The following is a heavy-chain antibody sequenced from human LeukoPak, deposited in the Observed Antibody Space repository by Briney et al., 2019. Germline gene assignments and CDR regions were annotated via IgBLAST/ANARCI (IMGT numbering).Heavy chain of an antibody. Sequence: GGSLRLSCAASGFTFSSYAMGWVRQAPGKGLEWVSAISGSGGSTFYADSVKGRFTISRDNAKNSLYLQMNSLRAEDTAVYYCAREIRKNYFDYWGQGTLVTVSS. J-gene: IGHJ4*02. CDR2: ISGSGGST. CDR3: AREIRKNYFDY. CDR1: GFTFSSYA. V-gene: IGHV3-23*01.